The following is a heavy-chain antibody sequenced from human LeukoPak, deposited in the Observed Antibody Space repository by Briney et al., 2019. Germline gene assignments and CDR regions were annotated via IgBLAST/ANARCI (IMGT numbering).Heavy chain of an antibody. J-gene: IGHJ4*02. V-gene: IGHV3-30-3*01. CDR1: GFTFSSYA. D-gene: IGHD2-15*01. Sequence: GGSLRLSCAASGFTFSSYAMHWVRQAPGKGLEWVAVISYDGSNKYYADSVKGRFTISRDNSKNTLYLQMNSLRAEDTAVYYCARGGPINCSGDSCYPGDYWGQGTLVTVSS. CDR3: ARGGPINCSGDSCYPGDY. CDR2: ISYDGSNK.